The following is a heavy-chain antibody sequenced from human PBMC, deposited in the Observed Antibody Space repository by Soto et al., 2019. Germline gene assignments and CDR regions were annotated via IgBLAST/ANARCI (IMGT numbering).Heavy chain of an antibody. CDR1: GYTFAGYG. CDR3: ATFRFSSISCFGSPLDF. V-gene: IGHV1-18*01. Sequence: QVQVVQSGAEMKKPGASVKVSCKASGYTFAGYGFTWVRQAPGQGLEWMGWINPYTGYTDYAQNLQGRVTVTADTTTNTASMELRSLRSDDTAMDYCATFRFSSISCFGSPLDFWGQGTLVTVSS. J-gene: IGHJ4*02. D-gene: IGHD6-19*01. CDR2: INPYTGYT.